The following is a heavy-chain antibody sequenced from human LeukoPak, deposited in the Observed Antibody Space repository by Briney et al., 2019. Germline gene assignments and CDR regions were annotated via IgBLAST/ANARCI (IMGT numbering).Heavy chain of an antibody. V-gene: IGHV3-20*04. Sequence: GSLRLSCAASGFTFSSYSMNWVRQAPGKGLEWVSGINWNGGSTGYADSVKGRFTISRDNAKNSLYLQMNSLRAEDTALYYCARSLGAYYYDSSGPEDAFDIWGQGTMVTVSS. CDR1: GFTFSSYS. CDR2: INWNGGST. D-gene: IGHD3-22*01. J-gene: IGHJ3*02. CDR3: ARSLGAYYYDSSGPEDAFDI.